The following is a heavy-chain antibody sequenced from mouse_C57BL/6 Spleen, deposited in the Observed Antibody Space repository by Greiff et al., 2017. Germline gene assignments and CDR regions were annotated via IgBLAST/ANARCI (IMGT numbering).Heavy chain of an antibody. CDR2: IRSKSNNYAT. CDR1: GFSFNTYA. D-gene: IGHD2-12*01. J-gene: IGHJ1*03. Sequence: EVQLVESGGGLVQPKGSLKLSCAASGFSFNTYAMNWVRQAPGKGLEWVARIRSKSNNYATYYADSVKDRFTISRDDSESMLYLQMNNLKTKDTAMYYCVRQFQLYGWYFDVWGTGTTVTVSS. CDR3: VRQFQLYGWYFDV. V-gene: IGHV10-1*01.